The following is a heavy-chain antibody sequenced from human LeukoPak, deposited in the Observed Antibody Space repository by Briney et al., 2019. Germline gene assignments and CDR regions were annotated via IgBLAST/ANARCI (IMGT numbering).Heavy chain of an antibody. CDR3: ARPLRNDLLTGFEY. CDR1: GGSISSSSYY. J-gene: IGHJ4*02. CDR2: IYYSGST. D-gene: IGHD3-9*01. Sequence: SETLSLTCTVSGGSISSSSYYWGWIRPPPGKGLEWIGSIYYSGSTYYNPSLKSRVTLSVDTSKNQFSLKLTSVTAADTAVYYCARPLRNDLLTGFEYWGQGALVAVSS. V-gene: IGHV4-39*01.